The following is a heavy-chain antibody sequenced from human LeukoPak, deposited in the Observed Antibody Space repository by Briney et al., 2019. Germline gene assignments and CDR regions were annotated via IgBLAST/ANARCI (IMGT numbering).Heavy chain of an antibody. CDR2: MNPNSGNT. D-gene: IGHD6-25*01. CDR1: GYTFTSYD. CDR3: ARGVSRLRYFDY. Sequence: ASVKVSCKASGYTFTSYDINWVRQATGQGLEWMGWMNPNSGNTGYAQKFQGRVTMTRNTSISTAYMELSSLRSEDTAVYYCARGVSRLRYFDYWGQGTLVTVSS. V-gene: IGHV1-8*01. J-gene: IGHJ4*02.